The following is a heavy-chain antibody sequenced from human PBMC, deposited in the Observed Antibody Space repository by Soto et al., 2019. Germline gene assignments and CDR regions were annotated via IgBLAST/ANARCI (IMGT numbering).Heavy chain of an antibody. V-gene: IGHV3-33*01. D-gene: IGHD2-8*02. CDR2: IWYDGSNK. CDR1: GFTFSSYG. J-gene: IGHJ4*02. Sequence: QVQLVESGGGVVQPGRSLRLSCAASGFTFSSYGMHWVRQAPGKGLEWVAVIWYDGSNKYYADSVKGRFTISRDNSKNTLYLQMNSLRAEDTAVYYCARDLYSTGPNFFDYWGQGTLVTVSS. CDR3: ARDLYSTGPNFFDY.